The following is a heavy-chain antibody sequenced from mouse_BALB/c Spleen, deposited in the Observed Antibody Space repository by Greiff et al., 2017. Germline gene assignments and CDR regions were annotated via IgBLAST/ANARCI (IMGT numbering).Heavy chain of an antibody. CDR3: ARGAGSYYFDY. V-gene: IGHV3-6*02. D-gene: IGHD6-1*01. CDR1: GYSITSGYF. J-gene: IGHJ2*01. CDR2: ISYDGSN. Sequence: EVQLQESGPGLVKPSQSLSLTCSVTGYSITSGYFWNWIRQFPGNKLEWMGYISYDGSNNYNPSLKNRISITRDTSKNQFFLKLNSVTTEDTATYYGARGAGSYYFDYWGQGTTLTVSS.